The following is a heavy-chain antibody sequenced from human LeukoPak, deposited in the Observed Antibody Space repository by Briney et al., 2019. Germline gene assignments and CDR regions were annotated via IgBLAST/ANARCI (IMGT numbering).Heavy chain of an antibody. CDR2: ISAYNGNT. D-gene: IGHD3-9*01. CDR1: GYTFTSYG. V-gene: IGHV1-18*01. J-gene: IGHJ4*02. CDR3: AGGIYDILTGYPEYFDY. Sequence: ASVKVSCKASGYTFTSYGISWVRQAPGQGLEWMGGISAYNGNTNYAQKLQGRVTMTTDTSTSTDYMELRSLKSDDTAVYYCAGGIYDILTGYPEYFDYWGQGTLVTVSS.